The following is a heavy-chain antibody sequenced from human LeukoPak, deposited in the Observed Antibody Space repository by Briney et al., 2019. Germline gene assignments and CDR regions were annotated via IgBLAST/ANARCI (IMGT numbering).Heavy chain of an antibody. D-gene: IGHD6-13*01. CDR1: GFTVSSNY. CDR2: IYSGGST. V-gene: IGHV3-53*01. J-gene: IGHJ6*02. CDR3: ARGYSSSWYASLGPSGMDV. Sequence: GGSLRLSCAASGFTVSSNYMSWVRQAPGKGLEWVSVIYSGGSTYYADSVKGRFTISRDNSKNTLYLQMNSLRAEDAAVCYCARGYSSSWYASLGPSGMDVWGQGTTVTVSS.